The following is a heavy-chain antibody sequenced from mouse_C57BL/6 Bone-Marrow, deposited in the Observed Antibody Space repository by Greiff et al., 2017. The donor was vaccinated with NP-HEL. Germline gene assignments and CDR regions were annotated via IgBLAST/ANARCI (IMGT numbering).Heavy chain of an antibody. J-gene: IGHJ2*01. CDR2: IYPGDGDT. CDR1: GYAFSSSW. D-gene: IGHD1-1*01. CDR3: AREVYYGTDFDY. Sequence: SGPELVKPGASVKISCKASGYAFSSSWMNWVKQRPGKGLEWIGRIYPGDGDTNYNGKFKGKAKLTADKSSSTAYMQLSSLTSEDSAVYFCAREVYYGTDFDYWGQGTTLTVSS. V-gene: IGHV1-82*01.